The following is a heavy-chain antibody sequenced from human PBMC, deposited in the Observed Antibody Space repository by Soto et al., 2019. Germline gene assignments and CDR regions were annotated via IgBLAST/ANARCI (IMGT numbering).Heavy chain of an antibody. Sequence: SEALSLTCAVSVGSISSSKWWSWVRQRPGKGLEWIVEIYHSGSTNYNPSLKSRVTISVDKSKNQFSLKLSSVTAADTAVYYCARDFTQGGFDYWGQGTLVTVSS. D-gene: IGHD3-16*01. CDR1: VGSISSSKW. V-gene: IGHV4-4*02. CDR3: ARDFTQGGFDY. CDR2: IYHSGST. J-gene: IGHJ4*02.